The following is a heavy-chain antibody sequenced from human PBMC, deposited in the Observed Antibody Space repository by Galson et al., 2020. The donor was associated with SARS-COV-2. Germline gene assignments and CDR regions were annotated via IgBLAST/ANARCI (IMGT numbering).Heavy chain of an antibody. CDR3: ARDIRLGELSPSDY. J-gene: IGHJ4*02. CDR1: GFTFSSYG. D-gene: IGHD3-16*02. V-gene: IGHV3-33*01. Sequence: GESLKISCAASGFTFSSYGMHWVRQAPGKGLEWVAVIWYDGSNKYYADSVKGRFTISRDNSKNTLYLQMNSLRAEDTAVYYCARDIRLGELSPSDYWGQGTLVTVSS. CDR2: IWYDGSNK.